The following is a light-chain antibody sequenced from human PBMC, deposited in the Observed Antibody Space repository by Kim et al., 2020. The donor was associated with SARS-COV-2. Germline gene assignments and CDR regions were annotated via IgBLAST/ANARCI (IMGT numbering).Light chain of an antibody. CDR3: TSYAGSPNGAV. J-gene: IGLJ2*01. V-gene: IGLV2-8*01. CDR1: SRDVGGSNS. Sequence: QSCTLSRTGASRDVGGSNSVPRYHHHPGNAPNLKIHDVSTRPSGVPDRFPGSKSGTTASLPVSALQPEDEADYYCTSYAGSPNGAVFGAGTQLT. CDR2: DVS.